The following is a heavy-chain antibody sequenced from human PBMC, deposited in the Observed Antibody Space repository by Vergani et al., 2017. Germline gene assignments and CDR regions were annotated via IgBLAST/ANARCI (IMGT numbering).Heavy chain of an antibody. Sequence: QVQLQESGPGLVKSSETLSLTCSVSFDSIRNLYCNWIRQPPGKGLEWIGSIHYSENTNYNPSLRTRVTISVDTSKNQFSLTLTSVTDADTAVYYCASDTHSGQRPYRWGQGILVTV. CDR1: FDSIRNLY. J-gene: IGHJ5*02. CDR2: IHYSENT. V-gene: IGHV4-59*11. D-gene: IGHD6-19*01. CDR3: ASDTHSGQRPYR.